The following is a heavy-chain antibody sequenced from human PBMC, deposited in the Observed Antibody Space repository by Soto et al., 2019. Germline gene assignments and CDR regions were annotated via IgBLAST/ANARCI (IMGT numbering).Heavy chain of an antibody. CDR1: GYTFTTYG. Sequence: QVHLVQSGAEVKKPGASVKVSCKGSGYTFTTYGITWVRQAPGQGLEGMGWISAHNGNTNYAQKLQGRVTVTRDTSTSTAYMELRSLRSDEPAVYYCARGRYGDYWGQGALVTVSS. J-gene: IGHJ4*02. CDR3: ARGRYGDY. V-gene: IGHV1-18*01. CDR2: ISAHNGNT. D-gene: IGHD1-1*01.